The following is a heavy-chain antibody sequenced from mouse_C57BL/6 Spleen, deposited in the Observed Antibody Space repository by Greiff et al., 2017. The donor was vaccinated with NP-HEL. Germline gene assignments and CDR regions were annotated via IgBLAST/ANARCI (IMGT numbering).Heavy chain of an antibody. CDR2: INPSTGGT. V-gene: IGHV1-42*01. Sequence: EVKLQESGPELVKPGASVKISCKASGYSFTGYYMNWVKQSPEKSLEWIGEINPSTGGTTYNQKFKAKATLTVDKSSSTAYMQLKSLTSEDSAVYYCARETAQATSWFAYWGQGTLVTVSA. D-gene: IGHD3-2*02. J-gene: IGHJ3*01. CDR3: ARETAQATSWFAY. CDR1: GYSFTGYY.